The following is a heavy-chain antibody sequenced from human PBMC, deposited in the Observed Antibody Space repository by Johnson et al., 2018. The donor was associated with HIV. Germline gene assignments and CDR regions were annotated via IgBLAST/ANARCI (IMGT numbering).Heavy chain of an antibody. D-gene: IGHD1-26*01. CDR2: IYNDGSRT. CDR1: GFAFRTYW. Sequence: VQLVESGGGLVQPGGSLRLSCAASGFAFRTYWMVWVRQVPGKRPVWVARIYNDGSRTTYADSVRGRFTISRDNAKYTVDLQMNSLRAEDTAVYYCAKAVRVGATTNSAFDIWGPGTVVTVSS. J-gene: IGHJ3*02. CDR3: AKAVRVGATTNSAFDI. V-gene: IGHV3-74*03.